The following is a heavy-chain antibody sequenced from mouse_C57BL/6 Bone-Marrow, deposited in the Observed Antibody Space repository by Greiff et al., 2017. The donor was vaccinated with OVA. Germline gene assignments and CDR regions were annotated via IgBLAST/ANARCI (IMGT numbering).Heavy chain of an antibody. Sequence: EVKLVESGGGLVQPGGSLSLSCAASGFTFTDYYMSWVRQPPGKALEWLGFIRNKANGYTTEYSASVKGRFTISRDNSQSILYLQMNALRAEDSATYYCARSSYDYGSPWYFDVWGTGTTVTVSA. CDR1: GFTFTDYY. J-gene: IGHJ1*03. V-gene: IGHV7-3*01. CDR2: IRNKANGYTT. CDR3: ARSSYDYGSPWYFDV. D-gene: IGHD1-1*01.